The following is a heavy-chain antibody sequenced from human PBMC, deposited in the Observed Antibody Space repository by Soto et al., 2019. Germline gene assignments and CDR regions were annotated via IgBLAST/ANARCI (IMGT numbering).Heavy chain of an antibody. D-gene: IGHD3-22*01. J-gene: IGHJ4*02. CDR3: ASSAPDYYYDSSGFDY. V-gene: IGHV4-59*01. CDR1: GGSISTYY. Sequence: PWETLSLTCTVSGGSISTYYWSWIRQPPGKGLEWIGNIYYSGSTNYKPSLKSRVTISVDTSKNQFSLKLRSVTAADTAVYYCASSAPDYYYDSSGFDYWGQGALVTVSS. CDR2: IYYSGST.